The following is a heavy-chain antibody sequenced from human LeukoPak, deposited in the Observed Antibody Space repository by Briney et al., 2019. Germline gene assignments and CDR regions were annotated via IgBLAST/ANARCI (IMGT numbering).Heavy chain of an antibody. V-gene: IGHV3-48*03. Sequence: GGSLRLSCAASGFTFSSYEMNWVRQAPGRGLEYLSYIRSGSSTISYADSVKGRFTISRDNAKNSLYLQMNSLRAEDTAVYYCARLCGGDCYSGLDYWSQGTLVTVSS. D-gene: IGHD2-21*02. CDR2: IRSGSSTI. J-gene: IGHJ4*02. CDR1: GFTFSSYE. CDR3: ARLCGGDCYSGLDY.